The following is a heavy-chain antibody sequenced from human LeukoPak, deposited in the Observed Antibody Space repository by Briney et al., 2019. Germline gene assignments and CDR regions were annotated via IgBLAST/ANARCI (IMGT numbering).Heavy chain of an antibody. Sequence: ASVKVSCKASGYTFTSYDINWVRQATGQGLEWMGWMNPNSGNTGYAQKFQGRVTMTRDTSISTAYMELSRLRSDDTAVYYCARDLPYSSGWYINWGQGTLVTVSS. J-gene: IGHJ4*02. CDR3: ARDLPYSSGWYIN. D-gene: IGHD6-19*01. CDR2: MNPNSGNT. V-gene: IGHV1-8*01. CDR1: GYTFTSYD.